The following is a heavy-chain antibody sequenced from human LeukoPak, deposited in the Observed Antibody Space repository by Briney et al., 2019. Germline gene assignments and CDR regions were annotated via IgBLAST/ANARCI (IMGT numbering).Heavy chain of an antibody. D-gene: IGHD2-2*01. CDR2: FYYGGAT. CDR3: ARYPAGRVTPAALDYYLYMDV. CDR1: GASLSNKNFY. Sequence: PSETLSLTCTVSGASLSNKNFYWGWIRQPPGGGLEWIGSFYYGGATYYKPSLRSRASISGDASRNQFYLRLTSVTAADTAVYYCARYPAGRVTPAALDYYLYMDVWGKGTTVIVSS. V-gene: IGHV4-39*07. J-gene: IGHJ6*03.